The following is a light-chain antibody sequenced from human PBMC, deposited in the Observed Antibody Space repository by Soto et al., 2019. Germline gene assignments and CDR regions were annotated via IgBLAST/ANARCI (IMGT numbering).Light chain of an antibody. CDR2: YAS. Sequence: EMVMTQSPATLSVSPGERVTLSCRASESVHRNLAWYQQKPGQGPSLLIYYASTRATGDPDRFTASGSGTEFTLTISSLQSEDSGVYHCQHYSNWPPTFGPGTKVEIK. CDR3: QHYSNWPPT. J-gene: IGKJ3*01. V-gene: IGKV3-15*01. CDR1: ESVHRN.